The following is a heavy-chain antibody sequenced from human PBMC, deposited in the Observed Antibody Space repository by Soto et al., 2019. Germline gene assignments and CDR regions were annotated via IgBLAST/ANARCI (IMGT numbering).Heavy chain of an antibody. Sequence: QVQLVQSGAEVKKPGSSVKVSCKASGGTFSSYAISWVRQAPGQGLEWMGGIIPIFGTANYAQKFQGRVTITADESTSTAYMELSSLRSEDTAVYYSARDSYYYDSSGYPNWFDPWGQGTLVTVSS. CDR3: ARDSYYYDSSGYPNWFDP. D-gene: IGHD3-22*01. CDR1: GGTFSSYA. V-gene: IGHV1-69*01. J-gene: IGHJ5*02. CDR2: IIPIFGTA.